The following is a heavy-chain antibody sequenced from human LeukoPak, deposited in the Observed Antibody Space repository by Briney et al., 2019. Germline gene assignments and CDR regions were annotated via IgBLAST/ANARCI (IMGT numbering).Heavy chain of an antibody. J-gene: IGHJ4*02. CDR1: GFTFSSYA. CDR3: AKEGSMVFGVN. V-gene: IGHV3-23*01. D-gene: IGHD3-3*01. CDR2: ISGSGGST. Sequence: GGSLRLCCAASGFTFSSYAMSWVRQAAGKGLEWVSAISGSGGSTYYADSVKGRFTISRDNSKNTLYLQMNSLRAEDTAVYYCAKEGSMVFGVNWGQGTLVTVSS.